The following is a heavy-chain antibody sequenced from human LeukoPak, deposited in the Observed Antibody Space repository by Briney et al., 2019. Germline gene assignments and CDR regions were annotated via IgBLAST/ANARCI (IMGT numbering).Heavy chain of an antibody. V-gene: IGHV1-8*01. Sequence: ASVKVSCKASGYTFTSYDINWVRQATGQGLEWMGWMNPNSGNTGYAQKFQGRVTMTRNTSISTAYMELSSLRSEDTAVYYCARGQNPYYYDPLYYYYGMDVWGQGTTVTVSS. CDR2: MNPNSGNT. J-gene: IGHJ6*02. D-gene: IGHD3-22*01. CDR3: ARGQNPYYYDPLYYYYGMDV. CDR1: GYTFTSYD.